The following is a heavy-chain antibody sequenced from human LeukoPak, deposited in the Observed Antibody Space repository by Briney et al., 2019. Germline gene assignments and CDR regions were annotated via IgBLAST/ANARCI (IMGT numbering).Heavy chain of an antibody. CDR1: GFTFSSHW. J-gene: IGHJ3*02. CDR3: ARHYYIDSWAAFDI. D-gene: IGHD3-9*01. V-gene: IGHV4-34*01. Sequence: GSLRLSCAASGFTFSSHWMSWVRQPPGKGLEWIGEINHSGSTNYNPSLKSRVTISVDTSKNQFSLKLSSVTAADTAVYYCARHYYIDSWAAFDIWGQGTMVTVSS. CDR2: INHSGST.